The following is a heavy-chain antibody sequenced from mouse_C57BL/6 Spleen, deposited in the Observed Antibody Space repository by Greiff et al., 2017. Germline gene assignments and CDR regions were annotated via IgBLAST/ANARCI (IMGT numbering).Heavy chain of an antibody. D-gene: IGHD1-1*01. CDR2: IYPRDGST. CDR1: GYTFTDHT. V-gene: IGHV1-78*01. Sequence: VQLQQSDAELVKPGASVKISCKVSGYTFTDHTIHWMKQRPEQGLEWIGYIYPRDGSTMYNEKFKGKATLTADKSSSTAYMQLNSLTSEDSAVYFCARERDYYGSSYDYFDYWGQGTTLTVSS. CDR3: ARERDYYGSSYDYFDY. J-gene: IGHJ2*01.